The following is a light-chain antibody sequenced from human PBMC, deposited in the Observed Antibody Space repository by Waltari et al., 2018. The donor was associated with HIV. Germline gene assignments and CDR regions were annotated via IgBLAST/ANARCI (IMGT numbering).Light chain of an antibody. Sequence: IVLTQSPGTLSLSPGERATISCRASQSVSSDLAWYHQRPGQAPRLLIYGSSNRATGIPDRFSGSWSGRDFTLSINSLEPEDFAIDDCQHYTSSPTWTFGQGTKVEIK. CDR2: GSS. V-gene: IGKV3-20*01. CDR1: QSVSSD. CDR3: QHYTSSPTWT. J-gene: IGKJ1*01.